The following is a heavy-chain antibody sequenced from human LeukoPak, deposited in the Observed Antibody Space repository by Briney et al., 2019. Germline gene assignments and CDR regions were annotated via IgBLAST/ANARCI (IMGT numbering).Heavy chain of an antibody. CDR2: IYYSGST. CDR3: ARRYGGYLYYFDF. J-gene: IGHJ4*02. D-gene: IGHD5-12*01. V-gene: IGHV4-59*01. CDR1: GGSISSYY. Sequence: PSETLSLTCTVSGGSISSYYWSWIRQPPGKGLERIGYIYYSGSTNYNPSVKSRVTISVDTSKNQFSLKLSSVTAADTAVYYCARRYGGYLYYFDFWGQGTLVTVSS.